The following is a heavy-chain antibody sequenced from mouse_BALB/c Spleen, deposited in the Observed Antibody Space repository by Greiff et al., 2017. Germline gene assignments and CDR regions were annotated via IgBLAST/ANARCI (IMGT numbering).Heavy chain of an antibody. CDR2: ISYSGST. CDR1: GYSITSDYA. CDR3: AGGTGTGFAY. Sequence: DVQLQESGPGLVKPSQSLSLTCTVTGYSITSDYAWNWIRQFPGNKLEWMGYISYSGSTSYNPSLKSRISITRDTSKNQFFLQLNSVTTEDTATYYCAGGTGTGFAYWGQGTLVTVSA. V-gene: IGHV3-2*02. J-gene: IGHJ3*01. D-gene: IGHD4-1*01.